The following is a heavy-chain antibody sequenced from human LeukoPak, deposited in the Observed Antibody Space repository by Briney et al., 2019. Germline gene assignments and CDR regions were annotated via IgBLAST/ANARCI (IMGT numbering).Heavy chain of an antibody. J-gene: IGHJ4*02. D-gene: IGHD3-3*01. V-gene: IGHV4-34*01. CDR2: ISHSGST. CDR1: GGSFSAFY. CDR3: ARAKYHDFWSGYPYHFDY. Sequence: PSETLSLTCAVYGGSFSAFYWSRIRQPPGKGLEWIADISHSGSTYYNPSLKSRLTISVDTSKNQFSLKLSSVTAADTAVYYCARAKYHDFWSGYPYHFDYWGQGTLVTVSS.